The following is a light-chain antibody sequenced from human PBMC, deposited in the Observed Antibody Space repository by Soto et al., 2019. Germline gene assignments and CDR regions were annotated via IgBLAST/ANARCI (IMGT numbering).Light chain of an antibody. CDR3: TSYTSSNSLYV. J-gene: IGLJ1*01. CDR1: SSDVGGYNY. Sequence: SVLTQPASVSGSPGQSITISCTGISSDVGGYNYVSWYQQLPGKAPKLIIYDVNNRPSGVSNRFSASKSANAASLTISGLQAEDEADYYCTSYTSSNSLYVFGTGTKVTVL. V-gene: IGLV2-14*03. CDR2: DVN.